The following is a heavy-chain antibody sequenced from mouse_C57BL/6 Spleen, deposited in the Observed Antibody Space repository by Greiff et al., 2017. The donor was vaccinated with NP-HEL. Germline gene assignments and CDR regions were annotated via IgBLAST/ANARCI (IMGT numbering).Heavy chain of an antibody. CDR3: ASNWDEGYAMDY. Sequence: DVKLQESGPGLVKPSQSLSLTCSVTGYSISSGYYWNWIRQFPGNKLEWMGYISYDGSNNYNPSLKNRISITRDTSKNQFFLKLNSVTTEDTATYYCASNWDEGYAMDYWGQGTSVTVSS. CDR1: GYSISSGYY. V-gene: IGHV3-6*01. J-gene: IGHJ4*01. D-gene: IGHD4-1*01. CDR2: ISYDGSN.